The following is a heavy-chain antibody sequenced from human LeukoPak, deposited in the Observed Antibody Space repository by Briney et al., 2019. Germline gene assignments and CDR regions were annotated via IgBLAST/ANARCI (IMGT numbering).Heavy chain of an antibody. J-gene: IGHJ4*02. D-gene: IGHD6-13*01. Sequence: PGGSLRLSCAASGFTFSSYWMTWVRQAPGKGLEWVAVISYDGSNKYYADSVKGRFTISRDNSKNTLYLQMNSLRAEDTAVHYCARNTLPGYSSRGYFDYWGQGTLVTVSS. CDR1: GFTFSSYW. CDR3: ARNTLPGYSSRGYFDY. CDR2: ISYDGSNK. V-gene: IGHV3-30*03.